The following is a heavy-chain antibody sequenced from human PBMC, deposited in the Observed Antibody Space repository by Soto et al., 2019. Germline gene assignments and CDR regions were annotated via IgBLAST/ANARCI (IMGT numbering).Heavy chain of an antibody. V-gene: IGHV4-61*03. J-gene: IGHJ5*02. CDR1: GGSVGSGSYY. D-gene: IGHD4-4*01. CDR3: ARDSVLAHYSERPNHYWFDP. Sequence: PSETLSRTCTVSGGSVGSGSYYWFWIRHPLGKGLQWVCYISYSGNTDYNPSLRGLATLSVDHGKNHFSIMLSLVPSPAPAIHSCARDSVLAHYSERPNHYWFDPWGQGTLVTVSS. CDR2: ISYSGNT.